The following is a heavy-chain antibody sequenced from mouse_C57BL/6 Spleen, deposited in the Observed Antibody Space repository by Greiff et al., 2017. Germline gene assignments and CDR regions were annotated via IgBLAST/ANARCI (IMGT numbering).Heavy chain of an antibody. J-gene: IGHJ1*03. Sequence: EVKLMESGGDLVKPGGSLKLSCAASGFTLSSYGMSWVRQTPDKRLEWVATICSGGSYTYYPARVKGRFNISSDNSKNYLYLQMSSMKSEDTAMYDCARQSGSSYELWYFDVWGTGTTVTVSS. D-gene: IGHD1-1*01. V-gene: IGHV5-6*01. CDR2: ICSGGSYT. CDR3: ARQSGSSYELWYFDV. CDR1: GFTLSSYG.